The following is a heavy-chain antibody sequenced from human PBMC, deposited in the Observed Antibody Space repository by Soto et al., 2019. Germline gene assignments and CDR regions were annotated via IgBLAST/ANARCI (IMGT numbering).Heavy chain of an antibody. Sequence: PSETLSFTCTVSGGSISSYYWSWIRQPPGKGLEWIGYIYYSGSTNYNPSLKSRVTISVDTSKNQFSLKLSSVTAADTAVYYCARHTGTFSPLSFDYWGQGTLVTVSS. CDR1: GGSISSYY. CDR3: ARHTGTFSPLSFDY. CDR2: IYYSGST. J-gene: IGHJ4*02. V-gene: IGHV4-59*08. D-gene: IGHD1-1*01.